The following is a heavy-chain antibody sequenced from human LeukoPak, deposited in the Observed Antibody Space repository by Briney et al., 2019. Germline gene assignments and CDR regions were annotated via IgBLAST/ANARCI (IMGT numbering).Heavy chain of an antibody. CDR1: GFXFSSYS. CDR2: ISSSSSYI. CDR3: ARDSSSFYNWFDP. D-gene: IGHD6-13*01. J-gene: IGHJ5*02. Sequence: GGSLRLSCAASGFXFSSYSMNWVRQAPGKGLEWVSSISSSSSYIYYADSVKGRFTISRDNAKNSLYLQMNSLRAEDTAVYYCARDSSSFYNWFDPWGQGTLVTVSS. V-gene: IGHV3-21*01.